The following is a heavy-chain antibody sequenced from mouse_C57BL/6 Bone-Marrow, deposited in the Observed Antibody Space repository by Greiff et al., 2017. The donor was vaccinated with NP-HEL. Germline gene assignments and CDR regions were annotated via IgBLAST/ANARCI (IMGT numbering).Heavy chain of an antibody. CDR2: IHPNSGST. CDR3: ARQRVYYRSAWFAY. J-gene: IGHJ3*01. V-gene: IGHV1-64*01. Sequence: QVQLQQPGAELVKPGASVKLSCKASGYTFTSYWMHWVKQRPGQGLEWIGMIHPNSGSTNYNEKFKGKATLTVDKSSSTAYMQLSSLTSEDSAVYYCARQRVYYRSAWFAYWGQGTLVTVSA. D-gene: IGHD1-1*01. CDR1: GYTFTSYW.